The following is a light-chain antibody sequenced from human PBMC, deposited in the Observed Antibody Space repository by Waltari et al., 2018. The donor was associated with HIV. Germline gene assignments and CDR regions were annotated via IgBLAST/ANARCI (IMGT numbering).Light chain of an antibody. CDR2: GN. J-gene: IGLJ2*01. V-gene: IGLV1-40*01. CDR1: SSNIGARFD. Sequence: QSVLTQPPSVSGAPGQTVTISCTGSSSNIGARFDVHWYQQIPGTAPKLRMDGNKRPSGVPDRFSGSKSGTSASLAITGLQAEDEADYYCQTYDSSLSGSVVFGGGTKLTVL. CDR3: QTYDSSLSGSVV.